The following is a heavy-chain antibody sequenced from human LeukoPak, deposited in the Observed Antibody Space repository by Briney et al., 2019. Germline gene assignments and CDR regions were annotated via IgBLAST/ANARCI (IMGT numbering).Heavy chain of an antibody. CDR2: IYPGDSDT. D-gene: IGHD6-19*01. J-gene: IGHJ6*03. CDR1: GYSFTSYW. Sequence: GESLKISCKGSGYSFTSYWIGWVRQMPGKGLEWMGIIYPGDSDTRYSPSFQGQVTISADKSITTAYLQWSSLKASDTAMYYCARAMVAVAGFYYYYYMDVWGKGTTVTVSS. V-gene: IGHV5-51*01. CDR3: ARAMVAVAGFYYYYYMDV.